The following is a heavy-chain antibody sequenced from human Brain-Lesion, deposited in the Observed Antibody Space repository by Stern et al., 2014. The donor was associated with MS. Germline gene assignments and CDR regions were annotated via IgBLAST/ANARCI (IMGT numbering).Heavy chain of an antibody. Sequence: VQLVESGAEVHNPRPPPPLPRTPSGGTFTTHPITCCRHAPGQGPERMGGIIPFLNTTNYAQNFQGRTTITADKSTGTTYMEISSLRSDDTAVYYCASSVVASGHWGKGTLVIVS. CDR3: ASSVVASGH. CDR2: IIPFLNTT. J-gene: IGHJ4*02. CDR1: GGTFTTHP. V-gene: IGHV1-69*06. D-gene: IGHD2-21*01.